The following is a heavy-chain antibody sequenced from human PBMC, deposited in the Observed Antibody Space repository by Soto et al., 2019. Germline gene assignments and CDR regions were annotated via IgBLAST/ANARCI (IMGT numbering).Heavy chain of an antibody. D-gene: IGHD5-12*01. Sequence: GASVKVSCKASGYPFSDNQIHWLRRAPGQGLEWMGRINPKSDDTNYAQKFQGRVTMTRDTSIDTAYMELGSLRSYDTAVYYCVRDASSGYRGWWDPWGQGTLVTVS. J-gene: IGHJ5*02. V-gene: IGHV1-2*02. CDR3: VRDASSGYRGWWDP. CDR1: GYPFSDNQ. CDR2: INPKSDDT.